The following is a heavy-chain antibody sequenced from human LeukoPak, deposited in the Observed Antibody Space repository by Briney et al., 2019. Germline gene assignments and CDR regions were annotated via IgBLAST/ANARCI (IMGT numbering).Heavy chain of an antibody. CDR2: ISMISSIV. V-gene: IGHV3-48*04. Sequence: GGSLRLSCAASEFTFSSYSMNWVRQAPGKGLEWVSYISMISSIVYYADSVKGRFTISRDNAKNSLYLQMNSLRAEDTAVYYCAKDLGYYGSGSYYNNEAFDYWGQGTLVTVSS. CDR3: AKDLGYYGSGSYYNNEAFDY. D-gene: IGHD3-10*01. J-gene: IGHJ4*02. CDR1: EFTFSSYS.